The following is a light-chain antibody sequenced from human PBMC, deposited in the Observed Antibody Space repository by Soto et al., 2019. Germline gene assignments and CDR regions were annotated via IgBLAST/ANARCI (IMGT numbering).Light chain of an antibody. Sequence: IVLTQSPGTLSLSPGERATLSCRASQSVSGNYLAWYQKKLGQAPRLLLYGATSRATGIPDRCSGSVSGRDVTLTISRLEPEDFAVYYCQQYGRSATFTFGPGTKVDI. J-gene: IGKJ3*01. V-gene: IGKV3-20*01. CDR3: QQYGRSATFT. CDR1: QSVSGNY. CDR2: GAT.